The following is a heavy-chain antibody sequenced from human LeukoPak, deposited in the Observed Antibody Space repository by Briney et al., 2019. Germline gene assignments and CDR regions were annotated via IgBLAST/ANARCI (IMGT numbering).Heavy chain of an antibody. CDR1: GFTFSRYR. Sequence: GSLRLSCAASGFTFSRYRMNWVRQAPGKGLEWVSSISSCSSYIYYADSVKGRFTISRDNAKNSLYLQMNSLRAEDTAVYYCATPGDVWGQGTTVTLSS. CDR3: ATPGDV. CDR2: ISSCSSYI. V-gene: IGHV3-21*04. J-gene: IGHJ6*02.